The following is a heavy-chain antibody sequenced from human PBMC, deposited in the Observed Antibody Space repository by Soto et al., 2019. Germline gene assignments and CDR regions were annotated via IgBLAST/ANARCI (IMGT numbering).Heavy chain of an antibody. D-gene: IGHD2-15*01. CDR2: IYYSGST. CDR1: GGSISSYY. J-gene: IGHJ2*01. Sequence: SETLSLTCTVSGGSISSYYWSWIRQPPGKGLEWIGYIYYSGSTNYNPSLKSRVTISVDTSKNQFSLKLSSVTAADTAVYYCARRSPPSGGLYWYFDLWGRGTLVTVSS. CDR3: ARRSPPSGGLYWYFDL. V-gene: IGHV4-59*08.